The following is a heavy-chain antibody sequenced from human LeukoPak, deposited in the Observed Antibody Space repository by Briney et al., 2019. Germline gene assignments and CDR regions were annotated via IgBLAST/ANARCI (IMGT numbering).Heavy chain of an antibody. CDR3: ARRGLGSATTVTPYYYYYMDV. D-gene: IGHD4-17*01. J-gene: IGHJ6*03. Sequence: PSETLSLTCAVYGGSFSGYYWSWIRQPPGKGLEWIGEINHSGSTNYNPSLKSRVTISVDTSKNQFSLKLSSVTAADTAVYYCARRGLGSATTVTPYYYYYMDVWGKGTTVTISS. V-gene: IGHV4-34*01. CDR1: GGSFSGYY. CDR2: INHSGST.